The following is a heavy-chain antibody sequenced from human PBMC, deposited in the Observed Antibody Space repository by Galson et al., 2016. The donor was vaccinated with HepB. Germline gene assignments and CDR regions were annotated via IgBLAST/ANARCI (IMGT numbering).Heavy chain of an antibody. Sequence: SLRLSCAASGFTFSSYGMHWVRQAPGKGLEWVAVIWYDGSNKNYADSVKGRFTISRENSKNTVYLQMNSLRAEDTAVYYCAREVGYIYVVTSNWFDPWGHGTLVTVSS. CDR1: GFTFSSYG. D-gene: IGHD5-18*01. J-gene: IGHJ5*02. CDR2: IWYDGSNK. CDR3: AREVGYIYVVTSNWFDP. V-gene: IGHV3-33*01.